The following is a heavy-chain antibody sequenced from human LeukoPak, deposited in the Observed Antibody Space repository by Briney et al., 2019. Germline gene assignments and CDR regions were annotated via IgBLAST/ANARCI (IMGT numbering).Heavy chain of an antibody. CDR3: ARQPLGELSLFDY. V-gene: IGHV4-59*06. D-gene: IGHD3-16*02. J-gene: IGHJ4*02. CDR2: IYYSGST. Sequence: PSETLSLTCTVSGGSISPYYWSWIRQHPGKGLEWIGYIYYSGSTYYNPSLKSRVTISVDTSKNQFSLKLSSVTAADTAVYYCARQPLGELSLFDYWGQGTLVTVSS. CDR1: GGSISPYY.